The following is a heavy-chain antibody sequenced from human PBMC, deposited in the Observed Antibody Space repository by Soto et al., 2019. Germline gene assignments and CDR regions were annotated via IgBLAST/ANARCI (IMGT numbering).Heavy chain of an antibody. Sequence: QVQLVQSGAEVKKPGSSVKVSCKASGGTFSSYAISWVRQAPGQGLEWMGGIIPIFGTANYAQKFQGRVTITADESTSTAYMELSSLRSEDTAVYYCARCEPPEGRQLGPACAFDLWGQGTMVTVSS. J-gene: IGHJ3*01. CDR1: GGTFSSYA. CDR2: IIPIFGTA. CDR3: ARCEPPEGRQLGPACAFDL. V-gene: IGHV1-69*01. D-gene: IGHD6-6*01.